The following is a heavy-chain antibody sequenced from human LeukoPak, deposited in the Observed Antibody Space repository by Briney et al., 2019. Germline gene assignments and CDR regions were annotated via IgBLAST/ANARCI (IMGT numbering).Heavy chain of an antibody. J-gene: IGHJ4*02. D-gene: IGHD3-10*01. CDR1: GGSFSGYY. Sequence: SETLSLTCAVYGGSFSGYYWSWIRQPPGKGLEWIGEINHSGSTNYNPSLKSRVTISVDTSKNQFSLKLSSVTAADTAVYYCARRRRGITAFLRTYYFDYWGQGTLVTVSS. CDR2: INHSGST. CDR3: ARRRRGITAFLRTYYFDY. V-gene: IGHV4-34*01.